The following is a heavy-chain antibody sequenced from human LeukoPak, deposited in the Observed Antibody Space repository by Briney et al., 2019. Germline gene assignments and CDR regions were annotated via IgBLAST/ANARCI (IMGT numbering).Heavy chain of an antibody. J-gene: IGHJ5*02. CDR3: ATRTFPAVTGSSAFWPFHS. Sequence: GGSLRLSCAASGSPFNIYAINWVRQAAGKGLEWVSGISNSGGSKYYAASLQGRLTISRDDSKNTVYLQMNSLRAEDTAVYYCATRTFPAVTGSSAFWPFHSWGQGNLVTVSS. V-gene: IGHV3-23*01. D-gene: IGHD6-19*01. CDR2: ISNSGGSK. CDR1: GSPFNIYA.